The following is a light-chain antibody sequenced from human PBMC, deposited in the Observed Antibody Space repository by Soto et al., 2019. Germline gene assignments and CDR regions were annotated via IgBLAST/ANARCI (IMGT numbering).Light chain of an antibody. V-gene: IGKV3-20*01. CDR3: QQYGSSPT. CDR2: DVS. Sequence: EIVLTQSPGTLSLSPGERATLSCRSSQSVSSSYLAWYQQKPGQAPRLLIYDVSSRATGSPDRFSGSGSGTDFTLTISRLEPEDFAVYYCQQYGSSPTFGQGTKVEI. CDR1: QSVSSSY. J-gene: IGKJ1*01.